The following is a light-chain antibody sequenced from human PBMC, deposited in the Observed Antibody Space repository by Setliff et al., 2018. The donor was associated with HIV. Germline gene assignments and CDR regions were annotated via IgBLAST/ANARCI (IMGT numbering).Light chain of an antibody. CDR1: SSDVGGYNY. CDR3: CSYSSSSTLYV. Sequence: QSALTQPASVSGSPGQSITISCTGTSSDVGGYNYVSWYQQHPGKAPKLMISDVSKRPSGVSSRFSGSKSGNTASLTISGLQTEDEADYYCCSYSSSSTLYVFGTGTKVTVL. CDR2: DVS. J-gene: IGLJ1*01. V-gene: IGLV2-14*01.